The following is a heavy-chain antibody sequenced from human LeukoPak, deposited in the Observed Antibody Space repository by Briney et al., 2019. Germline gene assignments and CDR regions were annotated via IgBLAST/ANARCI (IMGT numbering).Heavy chain of an antibody. CDR3: TSHIWFGELLVDY. J-gene: IGHJ4*02. Sequence: PGGSLRLSCAASGFTVSSNYMSWVRQAPGQGLEWVSVLYSGGSTYYADSVKGRFTISRDNSKNTLNLQLNSLRAEDTAVYYCTSHIWFGELLVDYWGQGTLVTVSS. CDR1: GFTVSSNY. D-gene: IGHD3-10*01. V-gene: IGHV3-53*01. CDR2: LYSGGST.